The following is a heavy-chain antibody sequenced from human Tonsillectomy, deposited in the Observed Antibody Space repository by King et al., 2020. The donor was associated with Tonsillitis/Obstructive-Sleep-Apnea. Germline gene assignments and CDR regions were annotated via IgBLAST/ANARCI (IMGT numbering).Heavy chain of an antibody. D-gene: IGHD3-9*01. Sequence: TLKESGPVLVKPTETLTLTCTVSGFSLSDARMGVSWIRQPPGKALEWLAHIFSTEEKSYSTSFKRRLTITKDTSKSPVVLTMTNMDPGATATYYCAQLGNILTGYYNEGFDYWGQGNLVTVSS. V-gene: IGHV2-26*01. CDR3: AQLGNILTGYYNEGFDY. CDR1: GFSLSDARMG. CDR2: IFSTEEK. J-gene: IGHJ4*02.